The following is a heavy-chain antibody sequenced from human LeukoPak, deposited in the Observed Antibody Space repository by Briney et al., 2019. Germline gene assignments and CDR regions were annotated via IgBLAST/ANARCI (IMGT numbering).Heavy chain of an antibody. CDR2: IYHSGST. D-gene: IGHD6-6*01. CDR3: ARLGGSSPWGAFDI. V-gene: IGHV4-30-2*01. J-gene: IGHJ3*02. CDR1: GGSISSGGYS. Sequence: SETLSLTCAVSGGSISSGGYSWSWIRQPPGKGLEWIGYIYHSGSTYYNPSLKSRVTISLDTSKNQFSLKLSSVTAADTAVYYCARLGGSSPWGAFDIWGQGTMVTVSS.